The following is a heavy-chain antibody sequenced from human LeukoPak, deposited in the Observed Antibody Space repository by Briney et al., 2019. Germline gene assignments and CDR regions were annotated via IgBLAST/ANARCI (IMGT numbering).Heavy chain of an antibody. V-gene: IGHV4-59*01. CDR3: ARRSTMVRGVINGYFDY. CDR2: IYYSGST. CDR1: GGSISSYY. Sequence: SETLSLTCTVSGGSISSYYWSWIRQPPGKGLEWIGYIYYSGSTNYNPSLKSRVIISVDTSKNQFSLKLTSVTAADTALYYCARRSTMVRGVINGYFDYWGQGTLVTVSS. J-gene: IGHJ4*02. D-gene: IGHD3-10*01.